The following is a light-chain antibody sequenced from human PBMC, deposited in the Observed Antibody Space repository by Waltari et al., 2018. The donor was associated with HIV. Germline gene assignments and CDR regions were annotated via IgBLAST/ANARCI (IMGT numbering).Light chain of an antibody. CDR2: SNT. J-gene: IGLJ3*02. CDR1: RSNIGSNT. Sequence: QSVLTQPPSASGTPGQRVTISCSGSRSNIGSNTVSWYQQLPRTAPKLFIYSNTQRPAGVPGRFSGTSAGASASLGSSGQQSEEEAYYCCAAWDGLLNDCVFGAGTKLTVV. V-gene: IGLV1-44*01. CDR3: AAWDGLLNDCV.